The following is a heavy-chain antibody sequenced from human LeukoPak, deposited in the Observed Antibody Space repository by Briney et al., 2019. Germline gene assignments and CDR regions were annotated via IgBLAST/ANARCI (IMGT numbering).Heavy chain of an antibody. CDR1: GGSISTYY. Sequence: SETLSLTCTVSGGSISTYYWSWIRQAAGKGLEWIGRIYVDGSTNYNPSLKSRVTMSVDTSKNQFSLNLSSVTATDTAVYYCAREDRASGRGLDPWGQGTLVTVSS. CDR2: IYVDGST. D-gene: IGHD3-10*01. CDR3: AREDRASGRGLDP. J-gene: IGHJ5*02. V-gene: IGHV4-4*07.